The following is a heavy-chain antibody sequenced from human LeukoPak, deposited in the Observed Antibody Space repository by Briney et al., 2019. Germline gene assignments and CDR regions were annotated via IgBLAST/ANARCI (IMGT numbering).Heavy chain of an antibody. CDR2: VSTGGSTI. J-gene: IGHJ4*02. CDR1: GFIFSDHY. Sequence: PGGSLRLSCAASGFIFSDHYMSWIRQAPGKGLEWVSYVSTGGSTIYYVDSVRGRFTVSRDNAKNSLYLQMNSLRAEDTAVYYCARDPYSSGWTKAYYFDYWGQGTLVTVSS. V-gene: IGHV3-11*04. CDR3: ARDPYSSGWTKAYYFDY. D-gene: IGHD6-19*01.